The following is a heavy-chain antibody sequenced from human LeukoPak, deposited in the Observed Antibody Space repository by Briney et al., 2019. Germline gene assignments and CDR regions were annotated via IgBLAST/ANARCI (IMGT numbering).Heavy chain of an antibody. Sequence: SVKVSCKASGGALNNSAISWMRQAPGQGLEWMGGIIPIVDTPIYAQQFQGRITFITDGSTNTAYMELNSLRSDDTAVYYCATSASAPAYYYGLDVWGRGTTVTVSS. CDR2: IIPIVDTP. J-gene: IGHJ6*02. CDR1: GGALNNSA. V-gene: IGHV1-69*05. D-gene: IGHD2-15*01. CDR3: ATSASAPAYYYGLDV.